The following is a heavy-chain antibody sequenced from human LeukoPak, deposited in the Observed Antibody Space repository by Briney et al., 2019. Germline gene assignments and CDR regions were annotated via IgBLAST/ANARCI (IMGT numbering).Heavy chain of an antibody. D-gene: IGHD6-13*01. CDR1: GDSISSSSYY. V-gene: IGHV4-39*01. Sequence: SETLSLTCTVSGDSISSSSYYWGWIRQPPGKGLEWIGSIYYSGRTYYNPSLKSRVTISVDTSKNQFSLKLSSVTAADTAVYYCARSPGYYFDYWGQGTLVTVSS. CDR2: IYYSGRT. J-gene: IGHJ4*02. CDR3: ARSPGYYFDY.